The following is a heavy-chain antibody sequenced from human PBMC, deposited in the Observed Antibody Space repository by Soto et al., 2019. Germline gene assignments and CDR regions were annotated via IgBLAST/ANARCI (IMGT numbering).Heavy chain of an antibody. CDR3: ARSVDP. CDR1: GGSISSYH. Sequence: SETLSLTCTVSGGSISSYHWSWIRQPPGKGLEWIGYIYYSGTTYYNPSLKSRVTISVDTSKNQFSLKLSSVTAADTAVYYCARSVDPWGQGTLVTVSS. V-gene: IGHV4-59*12. CDR2: IYYSGTT. J-gene: IGHJ5*02.